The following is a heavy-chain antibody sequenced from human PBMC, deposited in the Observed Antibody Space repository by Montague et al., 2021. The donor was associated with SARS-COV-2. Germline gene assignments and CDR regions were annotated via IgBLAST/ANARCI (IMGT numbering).Heavy chain of an antibody. CDR3: ARGAPTITMIVVVFTGAGWYFDL. V-gene: IGHV4-34*01. Sequence: SETLSLTCAVHGGSFSGYYWSWIRQPPGKGLEWIGEINHSGSTNYNPSLKGRVSISVDTSKNQFSLKLSSVTVADTAVYYCARGAPTITMIVVVFTGAGWYFDLWGRGTLVTVSS. CDR2: INHSGST. D-gene: IGHD3-22*01. J-gene: IGHJ2*01. CDR1: GGSFSGYY.